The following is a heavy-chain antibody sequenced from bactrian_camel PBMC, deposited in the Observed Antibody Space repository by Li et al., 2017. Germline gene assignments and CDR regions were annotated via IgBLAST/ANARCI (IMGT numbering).Heavy chain of an antibody. Sequence: DVQLVESGGGLVQPGGSLRLSCAASEFTFSSYGMSWVRQAPGKGLEWVSTINGSGRMTYYADSVKGRFTISRDNAKNTAYLQLNSLKTEDMSMYYCTTVRSVAPFDFDYWGQGTQVTVS. J-gene: IGHJ6*01. CDR1: EFTFSSYG. D-gene: IGHD7*01. CDR2: INGSGRMT. V-gene: IGHV3S40*01. CDR3: TTVRSVAPFDFDY.